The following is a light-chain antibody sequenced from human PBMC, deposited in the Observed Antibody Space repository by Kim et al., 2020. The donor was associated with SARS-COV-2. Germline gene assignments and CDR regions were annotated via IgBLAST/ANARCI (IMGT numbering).Light chain of an antibody. CDR3: QAWDSSIVV. Sequence: SYELTQPPSVSVSPGQTASITCSGDKLGDKYACWYQQKPGQSPVLVIYQDSKRPSGIPERFSGSNSGNTATLTISGTQAMDEADYYCQAWDSSIVVLGGGTQLTVL. CDR1: KLGDKY. CDR2: QDS. V-gene: IGLV3-1*01. J-gene: IGLJ2*01.